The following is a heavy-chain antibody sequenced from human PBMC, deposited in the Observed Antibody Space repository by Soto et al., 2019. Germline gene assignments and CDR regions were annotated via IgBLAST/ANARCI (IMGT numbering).Heavy chain of an antibody. CDR3: AVHPAYYYGSGPFDP. J-gene: IGHJ5*02. V-gene: IGHV1-69*12. CDR1: GGTFSSYA. Sequence: QVQLVQSGAEVKKPGSSVKVSCKASGGTFSSYAISWVRQAPGQGLEWMGGVIPIFGTANYAQKFQGRVTITADESTSTAYMELSSLRSEDTAVYYCAVHPAYYYGSGPFDPWGQGTLVTVSS. CDR2: VIPIFGTA. D-gene: IGHD3-10*01.